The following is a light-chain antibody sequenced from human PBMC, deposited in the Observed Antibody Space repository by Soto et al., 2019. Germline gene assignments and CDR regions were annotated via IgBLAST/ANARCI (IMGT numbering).Light chain of an antibody. V-gene: IGKV1-13*02. CDR2: DAS. CDR3: QQFNSYLRT. Sequence: AIQLTQSPSSLSASVGDRVTITCRASQGISSALAWYQQKPGKPPKLLIYDASSLESGVPSRFSGSGSGTDFTLTISSLQPGDFATYYCQQFNSYLRTFGQGTKVEIK. CDR1: QGISSA. J-gene: IGKJ1*01.